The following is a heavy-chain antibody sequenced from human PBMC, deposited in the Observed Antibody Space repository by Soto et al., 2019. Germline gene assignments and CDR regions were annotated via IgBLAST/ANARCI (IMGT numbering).Heavy chain of an antibody. CDR1: GYTFTSYG. CDR3: TSDLRGNPGY. CDR2: ISAYNGNT. V-gene: IGHV1-18*01. Sequence: VQLVQSGAELKKPGASVKVSCKASGYTFTSYGISWVRQAPGQGLEWIGWISAYNGNTNYGQKIQGRVPMTTDTSTSTDKTELRSVRSDDTAVYYSTSDLRGNPGYWGQRNMVTVSS. D-gene: IGHD3-10*01. J-gene: IGHJ4*02.